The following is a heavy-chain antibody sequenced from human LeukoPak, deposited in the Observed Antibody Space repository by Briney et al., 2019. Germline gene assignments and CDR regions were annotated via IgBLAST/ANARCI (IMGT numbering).Heavy chain of an antibody. Sequence: GGSLRLSCAASGFTFSNAWMSWVRQAPGKGLEWDGRIKSKTDGGTTDYAAPVKGRFTISRDDSKNTLYLQMNSLKTEDTAVYYCTTDLDFWSGYSVYWGQGTLVTVSS. J-gene: IGHJ4*02. D-gene: IGHD3-3*01. CDR1: GFTFSNAW. CDR3: TTDLDFWSGYSVY. V-gene: IGHV3-15*01. CDR2: IKSKTDGGTT.